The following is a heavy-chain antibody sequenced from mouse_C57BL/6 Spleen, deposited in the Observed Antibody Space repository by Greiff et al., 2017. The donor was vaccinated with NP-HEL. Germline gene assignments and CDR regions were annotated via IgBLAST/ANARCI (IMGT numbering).Heavy chain of an antibody. CDR3: ARSDHYGSSSDY. CDR1: GYTFTSYT. V-gene: IGHV1-4*01. Sequence: VQLQQSGAELARPGASVQMSCKASGYTFTSYTMHWVKQRPGQGLEWIGYINPSSGYTKYNQKFKDKATLTADKSSSTAYMQLSSLTSEDSAVYYCARSDHYGSSSDYWGQGTSVTVSS. CDR2: INPSSGYT. D-gene: IGHD1-1*01. J-gene: IGHJ4*01.